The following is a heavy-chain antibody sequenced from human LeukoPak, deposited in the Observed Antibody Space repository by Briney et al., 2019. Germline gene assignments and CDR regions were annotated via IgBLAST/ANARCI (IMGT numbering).Heavy chain of an antibody. V-gene: IGHV3-7*01. J-gene: IGHJ4*02. Sequence: PGGSLRLSCAASGFTFSTYWMSWVRQAPGKGLEWVANIKQDGNEKYYLDSVKGRFTISRDNAKNSLYLQMNSLRAEDTAVYFCTREAAAGIDYWGQGALVTVSS. CDR1: GFTFSTYW. CDR2: IKQDGNEK. CDR3: TREAAAGIDY. D-gene: IGHD6-13*01.